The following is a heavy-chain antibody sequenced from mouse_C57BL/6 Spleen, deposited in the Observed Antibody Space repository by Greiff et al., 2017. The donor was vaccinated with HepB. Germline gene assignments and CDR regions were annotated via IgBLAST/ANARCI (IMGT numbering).Heavy chain of an antibody. J-gene: IGHJ1*03. CDR3: TRERGTTVVGYFDV. Sequence: DVKLVESGEGLVKPGGSLKLSCAASGFTFSSYAMSWVRQTPEKRLEWVAYISSGGDYIYYADTVKGRFTISRDNARNTLYLQMSSLKSEDTAMYDCTRERGTTVVGYFDVWGTGTTVTVSS. CDR2: ISSGGDYI. D-gene: IGHD1-1*01. CDR1: GFTFSSYA. V-gene: IGHV5-9-1*02.